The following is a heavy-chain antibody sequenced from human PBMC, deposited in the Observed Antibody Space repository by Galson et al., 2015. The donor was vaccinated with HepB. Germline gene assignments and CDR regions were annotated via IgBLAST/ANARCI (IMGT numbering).Heavy chain of an antibody. V-gene: IGHV4-59*01. CDR2: IYYSGST. Sequence: QVQLQESGPGLVKPSETLSLTCTVSGGSISSYYWSWIRQPPGKGLEWIGYIYYSGSTNYNPSLKSRVTISVDTSKTQFSRKLSSVTAADTAVYYCARARLDWSISDYWGQGTLVTVSS. D-gene: IGHD3-9*01. J-gene: IGHJ4*02. CDR3: ARARLDWSISDY. CDR1: GGSISSYY.